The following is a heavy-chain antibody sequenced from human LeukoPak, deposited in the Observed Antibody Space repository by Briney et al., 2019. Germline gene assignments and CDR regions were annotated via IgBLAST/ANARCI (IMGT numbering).Heavy chain of an antibody. D-gene: IGHD3-10*01. V-gene: IGHV4-39*01. Sequence: SETLSLTCTVSGGSISSSSFYWGWIRQPPGKGLEWIVNIYYSGPTYNSPSLKNRVTISVDTSQNQISLKLSSVTAADTAVYYCARPHLGRGGGDAFDIWGRGTLVTVSS. J-gene: IGHJ3*02. CDR2: IYYSGPT. CDR1: GGSISSSSFY. CDR3: ARPHLGRGGGDAFDI.